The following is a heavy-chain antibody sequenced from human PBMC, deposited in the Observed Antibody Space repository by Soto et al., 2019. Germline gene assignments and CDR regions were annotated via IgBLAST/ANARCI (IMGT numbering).Heavy chain of an antibody. CDR2: ISYDGSDE. CDR1: GFTFRSFG. V-gene: IGHV3-30*18. CDR3: AEDLYYSTSDRMDA. J-gene: IGHJ6*02. Sequence: GWSLRLSCAASGFTFRSFGMHWVRQAPGKGLEWVALISYDGSDEYYADSVKGRFTVSRDNSKNTLYLQMNSLQVEDTAIYYCAEDLYYSTSDRMDASGQGTTVIVSS. D-gene: IGHD2-21*01.